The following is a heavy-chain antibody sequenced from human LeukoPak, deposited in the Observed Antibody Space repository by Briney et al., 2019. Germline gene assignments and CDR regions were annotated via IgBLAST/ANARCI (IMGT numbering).Heavy chain of an antibody. CDR2: ISYDGSNK. CDR3: AKAWSVSGRRDYYDSNGMSLSDAFDI. J-gene: IGHJ3*02. V-gene: IGHV3-30*18. CDR1: GFTFSSYG. Sequence: PGGSLRLSCAASGFTFSSYGMHWVRQAPGKGLEWVAVISYDGSNKYYADSVKGRFTISRDNSKNTLYLQMNSLRAEDTAVYYCAKAWSVSGRRDYYDSNGMSLSDAFDIWGQGTMVTVSS. D-gene: IGHD3-22*01.